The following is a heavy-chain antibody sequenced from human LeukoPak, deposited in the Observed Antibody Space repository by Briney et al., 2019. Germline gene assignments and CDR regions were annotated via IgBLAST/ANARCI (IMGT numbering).Heavy chain of an antibody. CDR1: GFTFSSYS. CDR2: ISSSSSYI. Sequence: TGGSLRLSCAASGFTFSSYSMNWVRQAPGKGLEWVSSISSSSSYIYYADSVKGRFTISRDNAKNSLYLQMNSLRAEDTAVYYCAKGTYDSSGYYYNYWGQGTLVTVSS. D-gene: IGHD3-22*01. CDR3: AKGTYDSSGYYYNY. J-gene: IGHJ4*02. V-gene: IGHV3-21*01.